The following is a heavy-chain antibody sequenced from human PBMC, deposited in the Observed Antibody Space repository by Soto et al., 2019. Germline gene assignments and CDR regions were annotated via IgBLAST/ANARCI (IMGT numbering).Heavy chain of an antibody. Sequence: QVQVVQSGAEVKKPGASVKISCKASGYTVTGYNIHWVRQAPGQGREWMGSINPNSGSTTKAQKFKGRSTMTGDTSKSTVYMEGSSQRPEDTSVYYCTSGREYYQYAMDVWGQGTTATVSS. CDR3: TSGREYYQYAMDV. CDR1: GYTVTGYN. J-gene: IGHJ6*02. V-gene: IGHV1-46*03. CDR2: INPNSGST. D-gene: IGHD1-1*01.